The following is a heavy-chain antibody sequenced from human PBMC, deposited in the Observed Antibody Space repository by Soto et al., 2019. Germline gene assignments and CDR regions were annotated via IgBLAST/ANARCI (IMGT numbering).Heavy chain of an antibody. CDR1: GFTFRTYA. CDR2: ISGSGSFT. J-gene: IGHJ4*02. CDR3: AKIPTGSGSSKFDY. D-gene: IGHD3-10*01. V-gene: IGHV3-23*01. Sequence: ASLRLSCAASGFTFRTYAMNWVRQAPGKGLEWISAISGSGSFTHYADSVRGRFTISRDNSQNQLYLQMNNLRGDDTAMYYCAKIPTGSGSSKFDYWGQGIQVTVSS.